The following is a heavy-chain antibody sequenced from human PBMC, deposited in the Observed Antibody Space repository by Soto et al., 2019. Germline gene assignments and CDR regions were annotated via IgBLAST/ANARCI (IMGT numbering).Heavy chain of an antibody. D-gene: IGHD1-1*01. Sequence: ASLKVSCKHSGYTFTGYYMHWVRPPPGQGREWMGWINPNSGGTNYAQKFQGWVTMTRDTSISTAYMELSRLRSDDTAVYYCARDLGAGTPFYYYYVMDVWGQGTTVTVSS. CDR3: ARDLGAGTPFYYYYVMDV. CDR1: GYTFTGYY. V-gene: IGHV1-2*04. CDR2: INPNSGGT. J-gene: IGHJ6*02.